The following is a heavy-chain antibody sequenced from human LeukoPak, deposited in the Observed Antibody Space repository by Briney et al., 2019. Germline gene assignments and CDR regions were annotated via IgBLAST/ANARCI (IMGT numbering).Heavy chain of an antibody. V-gene: IGHV3-23*01. J-gene: IGHJ4*02. CDR1: GFTFSTYG. CDR2: ISGSAFGT. CDR3: AKALWPIAGAKPGTFTH. D-gene: IGHD6-25*01. Sequence: PGGTLRLSCAASGFTFSTYGMSWVRQAPGKGLEWVSAISGSAFGTYYADSVKGRFTISRDNSRNTLYLQMSSLRAEGTAVYYCAKALWPIAGAKPGTFTHWGQGTLVTVPS.